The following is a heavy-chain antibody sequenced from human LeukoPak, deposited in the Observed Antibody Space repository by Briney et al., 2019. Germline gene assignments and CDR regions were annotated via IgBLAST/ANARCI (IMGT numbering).Heavy chain of an antibody. D-gene: IGHD3-10*01. CDR3: AREGFLKDFDF. Sequence: GGSLRLSCAASGFTFRSYAMRWVRQAPGKGLEWVSSISYSGDAYYADSVKGRFTTSRDDSQNTLYLQMNSLRAEDTAIYYCAREGFLKDFDFWGQGTLVTVSS. V-gene: IGHV3-23*01. J-gene: IGHJ4*02. CDR1: GFTFRSYA. CDR2: ISYSGDA.